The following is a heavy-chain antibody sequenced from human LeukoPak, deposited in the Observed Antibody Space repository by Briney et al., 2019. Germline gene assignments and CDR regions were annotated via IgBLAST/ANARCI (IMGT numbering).Heavy chain of an antibody. CDR1: GGTFSSYA. J-gene: IGHJ4*02. V-gene: IGHV1-69*13. Sequence: ASVKVSCKASGGTFSSYAISWVRQAPGQGLEWMGGIIPIFGTANYAQKFQGRVMITADESTSTAYMELSSLRSEDTAVYYCASSGKYDLLDYWGQGTLVTVSS. CDR2: IIPIFGTA. D-gene: IGHD2/OR15-2a*01. CDR3: ASSGKYDLLDY.